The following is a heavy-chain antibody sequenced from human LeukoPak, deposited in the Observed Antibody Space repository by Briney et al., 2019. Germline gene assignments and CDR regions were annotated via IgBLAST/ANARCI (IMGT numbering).Heavy chain of an antibody. CDR3: ARVGAGDVSREDAFDI. CDR2: IYYSGST. D-gene: IGHD7-27*01. Sequence: PGGSLRLSCTASGFSFSTFWMSWIRQPPGKGLEWIGYIYYSGSTNYNPSLKSRVTIPVDTSKNQFSLKLSSVTAADTAVYYCARVGAGDVSREDAFDIWGQGTMVTVSS. J-gene: IGHJ3*02. CDR1: GFSFSTFW. V-gene: IGHV4-59*01.